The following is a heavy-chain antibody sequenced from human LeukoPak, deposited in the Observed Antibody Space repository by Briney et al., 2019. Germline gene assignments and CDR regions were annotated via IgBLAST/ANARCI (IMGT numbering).Heavy chain of an antibody. D-gene: IGHD2-21*02. CDR1: GYTFTSYD. J-gene: IGHJ5*02. V-gene: IGHV1-8*01. CDR3: ARERRAHIVVVTAYWFDP. CDR2: MNPNSGNT. Sequence: ASVKVTCKASGYTFTSYDINWVRQATGQWLEWMGWMNPNSGNTGYAQKFQGRVTMTRNTSISTAYMELSSLRSEDTAVYYCARERRAHIVVVTAYWFDPWGQGTLVTVSS.